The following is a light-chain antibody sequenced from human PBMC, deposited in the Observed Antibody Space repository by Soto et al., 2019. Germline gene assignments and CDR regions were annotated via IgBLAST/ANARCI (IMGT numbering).Light chain of an antibody. CDR3: CSYAGSSTYV. J-gene: IGLJ1*01. CDR1: SSDVGSYNL. CDR2: EGS. V-gene: IGLV2-23*01. Sequence: QSALTQPASVSGSPGQSITISCTGTSSDVGSYNLVSWYQQHPGKAPKLMIYEGSKRPSGVSNRFSGSKSGNTASLTISGLQAEDGADYYCCSYAGSSTYVFGTGTKLPS.